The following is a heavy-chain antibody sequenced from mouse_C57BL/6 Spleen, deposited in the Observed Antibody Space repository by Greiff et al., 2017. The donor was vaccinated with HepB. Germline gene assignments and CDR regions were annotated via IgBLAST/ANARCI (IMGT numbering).Heavy chain of an antibody. Sequence: EVQLQQSGAELVRPGASVKLSCTASGFNIKDYYMHWVKQRPEQGLEWIGRIDPEDGDTEYAPKFQGKATMTADTSSNTAYLQLSSLTSEDTAVYYCTTYEGPLYWYFDVWGTGTTVTVSS. CDR1: GFNIKDYY. CDR2: IDPEDGDT. D-gene: IGHD2-3*01. CDR3: TTYEGPLYWYFDV. J-gene: IGHJ1*03. V-gene: IGHV14-1*01.